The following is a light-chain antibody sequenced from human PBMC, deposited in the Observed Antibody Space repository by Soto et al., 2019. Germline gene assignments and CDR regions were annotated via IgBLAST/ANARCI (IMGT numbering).Light chain of an antibody. CDR2: MAS. CDR3: QQHNDYPLT. CDR1: QTVNSW. J-gene: IGKJ4*01. V-gene: IGKV1-5*03. Sequence: DIQMTQSPSTLSASVGDRVTITCRASQTVNSWLAWYQQKPGKAPKLLIDMASSLDSGVPSRFSGSGSGTEFSLTISSLQPDDFATYYCQQHNDYPLTFGGGTKVEIK.